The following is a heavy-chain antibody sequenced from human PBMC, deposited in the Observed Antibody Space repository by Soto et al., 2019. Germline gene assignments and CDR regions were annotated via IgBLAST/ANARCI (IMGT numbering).Heavy chain of an antibody. Sequence: SETLSLTCTVSGGSISSGGYYWSWIRQHPGKGLEWIGYIYYSGSTYYNPSLKSRVTISVDTSKNQFSLKLSSATAADTAVYYCARSPLVVVVAAYFDYWGQGTLVTVS. D-gene: IGHD2-15*01. CDR3: ARSPLVVVVAAYFDY. J-gene: IGHJ4*02. V-gene: IGHV4-31*03. CDR1: GGSISSGGYY. CDR2: IYYSGST.